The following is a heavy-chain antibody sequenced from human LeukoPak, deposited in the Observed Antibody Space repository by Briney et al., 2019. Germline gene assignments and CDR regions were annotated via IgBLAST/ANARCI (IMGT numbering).Heavy chain of an antibody. CDR1: GYSISSGYY. CDR2: IYHSGST. CDR3: ARGVYGYYYYMDV. V-gene: IGHV4-38-2*02. J-gene: IGHJ6*03. D-gene: IGHD5/OR15-5a*01. Sequence: SETLSLTCTVSGYSISSGYYWGWIRQPPGKGLEWIGSIYHSGSTYYNPSLKSRVTISVDTSKNQFSLKLSSVTAADTAVYYCARGVYGYYYYMDVWGKGTTVTVSS.